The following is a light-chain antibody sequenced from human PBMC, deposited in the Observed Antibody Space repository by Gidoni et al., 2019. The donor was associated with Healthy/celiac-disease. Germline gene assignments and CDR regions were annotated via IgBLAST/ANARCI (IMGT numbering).Light chain of an antibody. CDR2: SAS. V-gene: IGKV1-9*01. CDR1: QGISSY. J-gene: IGKJ4*01. CDR3: QPLNSYPLT. Sequence: DIKVTQSPSFLSASVGDRVTITCRASQGISSYLAWYQQKPGKAPKLLIYSASTLQSGVPSRFRGCGSGTAFSLTLSSLQPEDFSPYFCQPLNSYPLTFGGWTKVEIK.